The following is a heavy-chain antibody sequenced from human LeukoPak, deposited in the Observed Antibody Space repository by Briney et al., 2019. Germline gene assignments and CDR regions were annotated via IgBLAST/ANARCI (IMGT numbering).Heavy chain of an antibody. Sequence: GGSLRLSCAASGFTFSSYSMNWVRQAPGKGLEWVSSISSSSSYIYYADSVKGRFTISRDNAKNSLYLQMNSLRAEDTAVYYCARGPTDDFWSGPHFSYYYYYMDVWGKGTTVTVSS. CDR1: GFTFSSYS. D-gene: IGHD3-3*01. CDR2: ISSSSSYI. V-gene: IGHV3-21*01. J-gene: IGHJ6*03. CDR3: ARGPTDDFWSGPHFSYYYYYMDV.